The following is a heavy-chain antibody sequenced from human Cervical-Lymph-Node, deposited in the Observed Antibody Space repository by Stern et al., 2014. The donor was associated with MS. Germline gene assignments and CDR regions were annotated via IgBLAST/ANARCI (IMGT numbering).Heavy chain of an antibody. J-gene: IGHJ4*02. CDR3: ARVTTDYFDSSGYYY. CDR2: INPNSGGT. D-gene: IGHD3-22*01. Sequence: VQLVESGAEVKKPGASVKVSCKASGYTFIASYMHWVRQAPGQGLEWMGRINPNSGGTDYAQKFQGRVTMTRDTSISTAYMELSRLRPDDTAVYYCARVTTDYFDSSGYYYWGQGTLVTVSS. V-gene: IGHV1-2*06. CDR1: GYTFIASY.